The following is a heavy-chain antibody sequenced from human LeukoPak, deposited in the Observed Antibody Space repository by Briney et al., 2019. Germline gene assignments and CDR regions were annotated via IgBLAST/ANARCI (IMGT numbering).Heavy chain of an antibody. CDR1: GYIFSSYS. J-gene: IGHJ3*02. V-gene: IGHV1-18*01. Sequence: ASVKVSCKASGYIFSSYSISWVRQAPGQGLEWMGWISADSGNTNYAQMLQGRVTITADKSTSTAYMELSSLRSEDTAVYYCARDVAPANDAFDIWGQGTMVTVSS. CDR2: ISADSGNT. CDR3: ARDVAPANDAFDI. D-gene: IGHD2-2*01.